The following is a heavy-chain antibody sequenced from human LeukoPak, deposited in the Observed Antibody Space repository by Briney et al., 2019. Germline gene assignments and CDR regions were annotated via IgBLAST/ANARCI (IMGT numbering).Heavy chain of an antibody. CDR2: INHSGST. CDR1: GGSFSGYY. J-gene: IGHJ6*02. V-gene: IGHV4-34*01. D-gene: IGHD5-18*01. Sequence: PSETLSLTCAVYGGSFSGYYWSWIRQPPEKGLEWIGEINHSGSTNYNPSLKSRVTISVDTSKNQFSLKLSSVTAADTAVYYCARPVDTAMAGMDVWGQGTTVTVSS. CDR3: ARPVDTAMAGMDV.